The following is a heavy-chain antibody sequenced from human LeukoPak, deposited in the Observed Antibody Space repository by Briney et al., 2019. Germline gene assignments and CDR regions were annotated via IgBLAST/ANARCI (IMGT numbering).Heavy chain of an antibody. CDR1: GFTFSSYE. J-gene: IGHJ4*02. CDR2: ISTSGSTI. V-gene: IGHV3-48*03. CDR3: ARESPDYVWGSSDFDS. D-gene: IGHD3-16*01. Sequence: GGSLRLSCAAFGFTFSSYEMNWVRQAPGKGLEWVSYISTSGSTIYYADSVRGRFTISRANAKNSLYLQMNSLRAEDMAVYYCARESPDYVWGSSDFDSWGQGTLVTVSS.